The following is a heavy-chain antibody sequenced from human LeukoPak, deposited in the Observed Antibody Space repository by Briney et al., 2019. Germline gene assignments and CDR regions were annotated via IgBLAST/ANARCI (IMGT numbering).Heavy chain of an antibody. CDR1: GFTFSSYG. Sequence: GRSLRLSCAASGFTFSSYGMHWVRQAPGKGLEWVAVISYDGSNKYYADSVKGRFTISRDNSKNTLCLQMNSLRAEDTAVYYCAKDHAYYDSSGYYDFDYWGQGTLVTVSS. V-gene: IGHV3-30*18. D-gene: IGHD3-22*01. J-gene: IGHJ4*02. CDR3: AKDHAYYDSSGYYDFDY. CDR2: ISYDGSNK.